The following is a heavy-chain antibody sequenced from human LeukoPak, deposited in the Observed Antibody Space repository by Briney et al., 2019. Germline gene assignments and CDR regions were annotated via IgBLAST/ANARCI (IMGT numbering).Heavy chain of an antibody. CDR1: GFAFSKYA. J-gene: IGHJ4*02. Sequence: GGSLRLSCAASGFAFSKYAMSWVRQAPGKGLEWVSAISGSGGSKYYADSVKGRFTISRDNSKNTLYVQMNSLRAEDTATYYCATGTTYYDILTGYGYPYYFDYWGQGTLVTVSS. CDR3: ATGTTYYDILTGYGYPYYFDY. V-gene: IGHV3-23*01. D-gene: IGHD3-9*01. CDR2: ISGSGGSK.